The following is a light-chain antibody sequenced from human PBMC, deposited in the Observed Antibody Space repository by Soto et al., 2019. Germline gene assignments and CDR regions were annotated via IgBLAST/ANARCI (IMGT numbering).Light chain of an antibody. CDR3: QQYKNGWT. V-gene: IGKV3-15*01. Sequence: IVMTQSPATLSVSPGERASLSCRASQSLGXSLAWYQQKPGQAPRLLIYGASTRVTGIPARFSGSGSGTEFTLTISSLQSEDFAVYYCQQYKNGWTFGQGTKVDIK. J-gene: IGKJ1*01. CDR1: QSLGXS. CDR2: GAS.